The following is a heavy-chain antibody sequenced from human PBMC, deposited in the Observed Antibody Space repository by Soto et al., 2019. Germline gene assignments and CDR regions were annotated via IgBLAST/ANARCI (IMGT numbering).Heavy chain of an antibody. Sequence: PSETLSLTCAVSGGSISSGGYSWSWIRQPPGKGLEWIGYIYHSGSTYYNPSLKSRVTISVDTSKNQFSLKLSSVTAADTAVYYCARVREAYCSGGSCYSDYFDYWGQGTLVTVSS. CDR2: IYHSGST. J-gene: IGHJ4*02. V-gene: IGHV4-30-2*01. CDR3: ARVREAYCSGGSCYSDYFDY. D-gene: IGHD2-15*01. CDR1: GGSISSGGYS.